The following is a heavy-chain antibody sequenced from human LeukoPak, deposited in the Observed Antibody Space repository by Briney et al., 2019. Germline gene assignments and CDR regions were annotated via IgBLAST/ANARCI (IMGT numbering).Heavy chain of an antibody. D-gene: IGHD2-15*01. J-gene: IGHJ4*02. Sequence: GGSLRLSCAASGFTLSSYAMSWVRQAPGKGLEWVSTISSGGGTTYYADSGKGRFTISKDNSKNTLYLQVSSLRAEDTAVYYCAKALRSGDSYPQSGFDYWGQGSMVTVSS. CDR1: GFTLSSYA. V-gene: IGHV3-23*01. CDR2: ISSGGGTT. CDR3: AKALRSGDSYPQSGFDY.